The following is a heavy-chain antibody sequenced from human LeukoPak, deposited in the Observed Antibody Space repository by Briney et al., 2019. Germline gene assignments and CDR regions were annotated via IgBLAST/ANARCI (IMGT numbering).Heavy chain of an antibody. V-gene: IGHV3-7*03. Sequence: GGSLRLSCATSGLTFNIDWMNWVRQAPGKGLEWVANIKPDGSAKSYVDSVRGRFTISRDNAKESLFLQMNSLRADDTAVYYYARGLRWPDFWGQGTLVTVSS. CDR2: IKPDGSAK. CDR3: ARGLRWPDF. J-gene: IGHJ4*02. D-gene: IGHD4-23*01. CDR1: GLTFNIDW.